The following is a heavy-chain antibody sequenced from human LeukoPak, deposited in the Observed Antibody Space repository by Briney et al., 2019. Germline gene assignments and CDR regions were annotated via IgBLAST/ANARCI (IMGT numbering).Heavy chain of an antibody. Sequence: SETLSLTCAVYSGSFSGYYWSWIRQPPGKGLEWIGEINHSRSTNYNPSLKSRVTISVDTSKNQFSLKLSSVTAADTAVYYCARGRFWNDYWGQGTLVTVSS. CDR1: SGSFSGYY. CDR2: INHSRST. CDR3: ARGRFWNDY. V-gene: IGHV4-34*01. J-gene: IGHJ4*02. D-gene: IGHD1-1*01.